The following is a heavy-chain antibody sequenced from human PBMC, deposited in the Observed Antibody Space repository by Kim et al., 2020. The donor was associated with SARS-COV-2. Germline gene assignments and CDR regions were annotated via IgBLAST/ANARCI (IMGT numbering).Heavy chain of an antibody. J-gene: IGHJ4*02. CDR3: ARGPPFGGGDCYSH. D-gene: IGHD2-21*02. CDR2: IYYTGSS. V-gene: IGHV4-30-4*08. CDR1: GGSISSGDYY. Sequence: SETLSLTCTVSGGSISSGDYYWSWIRQPPGKGLEWIGYIYYTGSSHYNPSLNSRVTISIDTSKNQFSLKLSSVTAADTAVYYCARGPPFGGGDCYSHWGQGTLGTVSS.